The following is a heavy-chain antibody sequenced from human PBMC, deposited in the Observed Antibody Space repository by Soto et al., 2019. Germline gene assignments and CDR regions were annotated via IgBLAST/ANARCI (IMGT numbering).Heavy chain of an antibody. CDR2: ISYDGNNR. CDR3: AKALGSFDYNSLPSLFDS. D-gene: IGHD1-20*01. J-gene: IGHJ4*02. V-gene: IGHV3-30*18. Sequence: QVQLVDSGGGVVQPGGSLSLSCVVSGFTFSNYAMHWVRQAPGKGLQWVGVISYDGNNRYYADPVKGRFTISRNNSKDTLFLEMNLLRVSDTAVYYCAKALGSFDYNSLPSLFDSWGQGTLVTVSS. CDR1: GFTFSNYA.